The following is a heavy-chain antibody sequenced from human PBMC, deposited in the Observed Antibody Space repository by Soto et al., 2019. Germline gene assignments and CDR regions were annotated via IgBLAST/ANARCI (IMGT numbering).Heavy chain of an antibody. CDR3: AARYCSSTSCYGRFDP. V-gene: IGHV1-46*01. J-gene: IGHJ5*02. CDR2: INPSGGST. Sequence: QVQLVQSGAEVKKPGASVKVSCKASGYTFTSYYMHWVRQAPGQGLEWMGIINPSGGSTRYAQKSQGRVTKTRDTSTSTVYMELSSLRSEDTAVYYCAARYCSSTSCYGRFDPWGQGTLVTVSS. D-gene: IGHD2-2*01. CDR1: GYTFTSYY.